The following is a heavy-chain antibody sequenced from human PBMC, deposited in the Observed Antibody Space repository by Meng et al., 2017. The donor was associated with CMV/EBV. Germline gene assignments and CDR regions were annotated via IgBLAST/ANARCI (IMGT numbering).Heavy chain of an antibody. D-gene: IGHD2-2*01. Sequence: GESLKISCVASGFTFSSYSMNWVRQAPGKGLEWVSSISSSSSYIYYADSVKGRFTISRDNAKNSLYLQMNSLRAEDTAVYYCAKDESVVVPAAHDYWGQGTLVTVSS. J-gene: IGHJ4*02. CDR2: ISSSSSYI. V-gene: IGHV3-21*01. CDR1: GFTFSSYS. CDR3: AKDESVVVPAAHDY.